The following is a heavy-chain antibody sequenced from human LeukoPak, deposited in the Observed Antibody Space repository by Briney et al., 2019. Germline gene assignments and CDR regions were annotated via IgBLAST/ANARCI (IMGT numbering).Heavy chain of an antibody. CDR1: GGSFSAFY. CDR2: VNHSGST. Sequence: SETLSLTCSVYGGSFSAFYWNWIRQPPGKGLEWVGEVNHSGSTYYNPSLKSLVTFSVDTSKKQFSLKLTSVTAADTAVYYCARAAYCSSTNCYGFDYWGQGTLVTVSS. J-gene: IGHJ4*02. V-gene: IGHV4-34*01. CDR3: ARAAYCSSTNCYGFDY. D-gene: IGHD2-2*01.